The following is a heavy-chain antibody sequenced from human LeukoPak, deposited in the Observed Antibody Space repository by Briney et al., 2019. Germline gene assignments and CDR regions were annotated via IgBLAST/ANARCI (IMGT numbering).Heavy chain of an antibody. CDR1: GFTFSSYG. Sequence: GGSLRLSCAASGFTFSSYGMIWVRQAPGKGLEWLSYITGSSRAIYYADSVKGRFTISRDNAKNSLYLQMSNLRAEDTAVYYCARVRGAWYFDYWGQGTLVTVSS. D-gene: IGHD4/OR15-4a*01. CDR3: ARVRGAWYFDY. CDR2: ITGSSRAI. J-gene: IGHJ4*02. V-gene: IGHV3-48*04.